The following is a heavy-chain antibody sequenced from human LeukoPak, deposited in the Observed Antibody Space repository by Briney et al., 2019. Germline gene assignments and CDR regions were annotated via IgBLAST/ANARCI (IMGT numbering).Heavy chain of an antibody. J-gene: IGHJ3*02. V-gene: IGHV3-30*02. CDR1: GFTFSSDG. CDR3: ANDALWFGELLGAFDI. CDR2: IRYDGSNK. Sequence: TGGSLRLSCAASGFTFSSDGMHWVRQAPGKGLEWVAFIRYDGSNKYYADSVKGRFTISRDNSKNTLYLQMNSLRAEDTAVYYCANDALWFGELLGAFDIWGQGTMVTVSS. D-gene: IGHD3-10*01.